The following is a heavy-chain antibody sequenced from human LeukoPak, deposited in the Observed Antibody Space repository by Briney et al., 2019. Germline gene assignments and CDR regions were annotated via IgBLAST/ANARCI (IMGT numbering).Heavy chain of an antibody. V-gene: IGHV1-2*02. CDR1: GYAFSDIY. CDR2: INPSTGAR. D-gene: IGHD5/OR15-5a*01. J-gene: IGHJ5*02. CDR3: ATSSVTHTRDP. Sequence: ASVRVTCKASGYAFSDIYFNWVRQAPGQGLEWMGWINPSTGARIYSQKFEGRISMDTSMDTSFNTVYMELGSLTTDDTAVYYCATSSVTHTRDPWGQGTLVTVSS.